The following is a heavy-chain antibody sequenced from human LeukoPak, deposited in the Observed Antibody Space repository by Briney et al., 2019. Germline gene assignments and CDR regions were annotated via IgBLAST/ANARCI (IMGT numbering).Heavy chain of an antibody. CDR3: ARMGPMVRGVTKLLRYYGMDV. CDR2: ISYDGSNK. V-gene: IGHV3-30*03. CDR1: GFTFSSYG. J-gene: IGHJ6*02. D-gene: IGHD3-10*01. Sequence: PGGSLRLSCAASGFTFSSYGMHWVRQAPGKGLEWVAVISYDGSNKYYADSVKGRFTISRDNSKNTLYLQMNSLRAEDTAVYYCARMGPMVRGVTKLLRYYGMDVWGQGTTVTVSS.